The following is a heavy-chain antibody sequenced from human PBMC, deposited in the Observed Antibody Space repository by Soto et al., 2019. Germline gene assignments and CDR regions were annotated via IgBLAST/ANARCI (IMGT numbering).Heavy chain of an antibody. J-gene: IGHJ3*02. D-gene: IGHD2-15*01. CDR2: IYYSGDT. V-gene: IGHV4-59*01. CDR1: GVSITSYY. Sequence: SETLSLTCTVSGVSITSYYLSWIRQPPGKGLEWIGEIYYSGDTNYNPSLKSRVTISVDTSKNQFSLKLSSVTAADTAVYYCAKDKPGGSNSNDAFDIWGQGTMVTVSS. CDR3: AKDKPGGSNSNDAFDI.